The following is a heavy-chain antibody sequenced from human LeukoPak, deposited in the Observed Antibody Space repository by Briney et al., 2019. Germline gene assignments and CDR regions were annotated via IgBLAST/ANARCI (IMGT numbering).Heavy chain of an antibody. V-gene: IGHV3-23*01. D-gene: IGHD3-22*01. CDR1: GFTFSSHA. CDR3: AKLSMGDDSSSYYYDFDY. J-gene: IGHJ4*02. Sequence: GGSLRLSCADSGFTFSSHAMNWVRQAPGKGLEWVSAISGGGGSTYYADSVKGRFTISRDNSKNTLYLQMNSLRAEDTAVYYCAKLSMGDDSSSYYYDFDYWLQGTLVTVSS. CDR2: ISGGGGST.